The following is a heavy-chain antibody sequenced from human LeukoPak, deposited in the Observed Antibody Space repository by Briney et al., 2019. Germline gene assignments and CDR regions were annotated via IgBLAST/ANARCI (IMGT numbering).Heavy chain of an antibody. J-gene: IGHJ4*02. V-gene: IGHV3-53*01. CDR2: IYNGGGT. D-gene: IGHD1-1*01. CDR1: GLSVSSTY. Sequence: GGSLRLSCAASGLSVSSTYMTWVRQAPGKGLEWVSVIYNGGGTNYADSLKGRFSISRDNSKNTLYLQMNSLRADDTAVYYCVGEGTYWGQGTLVTVSS. CDR3: VGEGTY.